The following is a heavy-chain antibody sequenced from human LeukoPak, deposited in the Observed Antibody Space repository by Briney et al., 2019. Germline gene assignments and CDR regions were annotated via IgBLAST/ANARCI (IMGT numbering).Heavy chain of an antibody. CDR3: AKYSNDADFDY. D-gene: IGHD4-11*01. CDR2: ISARGDST. Sequence: GGSLRLSXAASGFTFSIYAMSWVRQAPGKGLEWVSAISARGDSTYYADSVKGRFTISRDNSKNTVYVQVNSLRAEDTAMYYCAKYSNDADFDYWGQGTLVTVAS. V-gene: IGHV3-23*01. CDR1: GFTFSIYA. J-gene: IGHJ4*02.